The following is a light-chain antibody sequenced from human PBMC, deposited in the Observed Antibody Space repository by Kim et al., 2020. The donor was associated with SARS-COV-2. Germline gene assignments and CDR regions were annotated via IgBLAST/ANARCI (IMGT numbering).Light chain of an antibody. CDR1: NIGSKV. CDR3: QVWDSSTAVV. V-gene: IGLV3-9*01. J-gene: IGLJ2*01. CDR2: MVS. Sequence: VALAQTARITCGGNNIGSKVVHWYQRKPGQAPVLVFYMVSNRPSVMPERFSASNSGNTATLTISRAQAGDEADYYCQVWDSSTAVVFGGGTQLTVL.